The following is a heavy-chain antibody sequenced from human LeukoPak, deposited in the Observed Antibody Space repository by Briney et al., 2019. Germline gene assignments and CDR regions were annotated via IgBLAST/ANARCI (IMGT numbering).Heavy chain of an antibody. D-gene: IGHD6-13*01. CDR2: ISAYNGNT. Sequence: ASVKVSCKASGYTFTSYGISWVRQAPGQGLEWIGWISAYNGNTNYAQKLRGRVTMTTDTSTSTAYMELRSLRSDDTAVYYCARGAAAGTPVDYWGQGTLVTVSS. V-gene: IGHV1-18*04. J-gene: IGHJ4*02. CDR1: GYTFTSYG. CDR3: ARGAAAGTPVDY.